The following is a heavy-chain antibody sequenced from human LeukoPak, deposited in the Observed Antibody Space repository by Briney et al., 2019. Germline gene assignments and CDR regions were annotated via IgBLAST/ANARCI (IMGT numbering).Heavy chain of an antibody. J-gene: IGHJ4*02. D-gene: IGHD6-19*01. V-gene: IGHV3-30*03. CDR2: ISYEGSNK. Sequence: PGGSLRLSCAASGFTFRNYGMHWVRQAPGKGLEWVAVISYEGSNKFYADSVKGRFTISRDNSKNTLYLQMNSLRAEDTAVYYCARGSGVAVVFDYWGQGTLVTVSS. CDR1: GFTFRNYG. CDR3: ARGSGVAVVFDY.